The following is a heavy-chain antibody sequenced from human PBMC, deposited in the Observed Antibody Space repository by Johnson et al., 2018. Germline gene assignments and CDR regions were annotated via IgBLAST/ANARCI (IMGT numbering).Heavy chain of an antibody. CDR1: GFTFTSSA. Sequence: QLVETGPEVKKPGTSVKVSCKASGFTFTSSAVQWVRQARGQRLEWIGWIVVGSGNTNYALKFQERVTITRDTSTGTAYMELSSLRSEDTAVYYCAADYYDSSGLGVIDYWGQGTLVTVSS. D-gene: IGHD3-22*01. V-gene: IGHV1-58*01. J-gene: IGHJ4*02. CDR2: IVVGSGNT. CDR3: AADYYDSSGLGVIDY.